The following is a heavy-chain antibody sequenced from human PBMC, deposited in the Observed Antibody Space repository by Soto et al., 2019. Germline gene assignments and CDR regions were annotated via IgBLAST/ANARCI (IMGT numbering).Heavy chain of an antibody. CDR2: INAGNGNT. V-gene: IGHV1-3*01. J-gene: IGHJ6*02. CDR3: ARDRGNCGGDCHYYGMDV. CDR1: GYNFTNYA. Sequence: ASVKVSCQASGYNFTNYAMHWVRQAPGQRLEWMGWINAGNGNTKYSEKFQGRVTITRDTSASTAYMELSSLRSEDTAVYYCARDRGNCGGDCHYYGMDVWGQGTTVTVSS. D-gene: IGHD2-21*02.